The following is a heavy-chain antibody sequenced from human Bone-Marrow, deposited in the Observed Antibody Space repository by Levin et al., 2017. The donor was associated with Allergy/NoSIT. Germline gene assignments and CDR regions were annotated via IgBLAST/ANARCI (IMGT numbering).Heavy chain of an antibody. V-gene: IGHV3-23*01. CDR3: ATTEREMWIQLWLRASYYFDY. CDR1: GFTFSSYA. Sequence: TGVSLRLSCAASGFTFSSYAMSWVRQAPGKGLEWVSAISGSGGSTYYADSVKGRFTISRDNAKNTLYLQMNSLRAEDTAVYYCATTEREMWIQLWLRASYYFDYWGQGTLVTVSS. CDR2: ISGSGGST. D-gene: IGHD5-18*01. J-gene: IGHJ4*02.